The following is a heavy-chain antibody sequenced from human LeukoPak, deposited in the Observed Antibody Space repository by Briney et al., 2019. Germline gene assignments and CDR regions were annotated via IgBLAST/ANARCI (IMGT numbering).Heavy chain of an antibody. D-gene: IGHD3-22*01. CDR1: GFTFSSYA. CDR3: ARQASTHYYYDSSDYYEADAFDI. CDR2: ISYDGSNK. Sequence: GGSLRLSCAASGFTFSSYAMHWVRQAPGKGLEWVAVISYDGSNKYYADSVKGRFTISRDNSKNTLYLQMNSLRAEDTAVYYCARQASTHYYYDSSDYYEADAFDIWGQGTMVTVS. V-gene: IGHV3-30-3*01. J-gene: IGHJ3*02.